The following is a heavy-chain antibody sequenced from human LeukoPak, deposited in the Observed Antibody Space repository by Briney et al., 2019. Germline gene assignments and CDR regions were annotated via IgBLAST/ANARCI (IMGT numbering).Heavy chain of an antibody. Sequence: GGSLRLSCAASGFTFDDYAMHWVRQAPGKGLEWVSGISWNSGSIGYADSVNGRFTISRDNAKNSLYLQMNSLRAEDTALYYCAKASRFYYDSSGYYYFDYWGQGTLVTVSS. J-gene: IGHJ4*02. CDR1: GFTFDDYA. CDR3: AKASRFYYDSSGYYYFDY. D-gene: IGHD3-22*01. V-gene: IGHV3-9*01. CDR2: ISWNSGSI.